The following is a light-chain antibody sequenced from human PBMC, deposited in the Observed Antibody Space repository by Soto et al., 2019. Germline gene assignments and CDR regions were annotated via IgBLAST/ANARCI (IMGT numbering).Light chain of an antibody. J-gene: IGKJ2*01. CDR1: QSISSW. V-gene: IGKV1-5*01. CDR2: DAS. CDR3: QQYNSYPYT. Sequence: DIQMTQSPSTLSTSVGDRVTITCRASQSISSWLAWYQQKPGKAPKLLIYDASNLESGVPSRFSGSGSGTEFTLTISSLQPDDFATYYCQQYNSYPYTYGHGTKLEIK.